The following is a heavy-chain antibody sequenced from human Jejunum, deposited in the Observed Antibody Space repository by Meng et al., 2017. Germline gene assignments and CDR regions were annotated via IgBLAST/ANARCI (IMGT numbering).Heavy chain of an antibody. Sequence: QVQLHQAGRGLVRPSQTFPLTCAISGGSVSVGSVSRAGYQWGWIRQPPGKGLEWIGYASTNYNPSLKSRVTISLDTSRNQFSLSLSSVTAADTAVYYCARDHMGSLDYWGQGILVTVSS. CDR3: ARDHMGSLDY. CDR2: AST. CDR1: VGSVSRAGYQ. V-gene: IGHV4-61*08. J-gene: IGHJ4*02. D-gene: IGHD1-26*01.